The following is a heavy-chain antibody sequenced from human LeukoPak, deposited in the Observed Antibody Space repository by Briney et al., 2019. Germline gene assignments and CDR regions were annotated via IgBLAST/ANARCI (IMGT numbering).Heavy chain of an antibody. J-gene: IGHJ4*02. D-gene: IGHD6-19*01. Sequence: SETLSLTCAVYGGSFSGYYWSWIRQPPGKGLEWIGEINHSGSTNYNPSLKSRVTISVDTSKNQFSLKLSSVTAADTAVYYCARALVHWLANMPFDYWGQGTLVTVSS. CDR2: INHSGST. CDR1: GGSFSGYY. CDR3: ARALVHWLANMPFDY. V-gene: IGHV4-34*01.